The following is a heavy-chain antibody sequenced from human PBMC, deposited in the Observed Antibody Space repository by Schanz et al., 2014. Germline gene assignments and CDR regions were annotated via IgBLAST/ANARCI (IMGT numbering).Heavy chain of an antibody. CDR1: GFIFGSSV. J-gene: IGHJ4*02. D-gene: IGHD3-3*01. Sequence: EVQLLESGGGLIQPGGSLRLSCAASGFIFGSSVMAWVRQAPGKGLEWISYITYNGGTIYYADSVKGRFTMSRDNAKNSVFLQMNSLRAEDTAVYYCVRDSFFAFDYWGQGTLVTVSS. V-gene: IGHV3-48*01. CDR3: VRDSFFAFDY. CDR2: ITYNGGTI.